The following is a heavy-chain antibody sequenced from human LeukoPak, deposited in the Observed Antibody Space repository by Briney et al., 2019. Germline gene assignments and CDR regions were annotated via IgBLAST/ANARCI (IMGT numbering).Heavy chain of an antibody. CDR1: GGTFSSYA. CDR2: IIPNSGGT. CDR3: ARGGYSYVYGMDV. D-gene: IGHD5-18*01. Sequence: ASVKVSCKASGGTFSSYAISWVRQAPGQGLEWMGGIIPNSGGTNYAQKFQGWVTMTRDTSISTAYMELSRLRSDDTAVYYCARGGYSYVYGMDVWGQGTTVTVSS. J-gene: IGHJ6*02. V-gene: IGHV1-2*04.